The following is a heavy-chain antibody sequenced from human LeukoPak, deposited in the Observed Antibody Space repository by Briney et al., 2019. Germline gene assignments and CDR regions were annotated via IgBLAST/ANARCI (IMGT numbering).Heavy chain of an antibody. Sequence: SETLSLTCAVYGGSFSGYYWSWIRQPPGKGLEWIGYIYYSGSTNYNPSLKSRVTISVDTSKNQFSLKLSSVTAADTAVYYCARGHDSSGYYDYWGQGTLVTVSS. V-gene: IGHV4-59*13. CDR3: ARGHDSSGYYDY. D-gene: IGHD3-22*01. CDR1: GGSFSGYY. J-gene: IGHJ4*02. CDR2: IYYSGST.